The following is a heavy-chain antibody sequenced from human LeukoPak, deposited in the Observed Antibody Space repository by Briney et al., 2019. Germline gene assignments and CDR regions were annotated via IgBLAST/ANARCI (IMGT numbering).Heavy chain of an antibody. J-gene: IGHJ4*02. CDR2: IYYSGST. D-gene: IGHD3-3*01. Sequence: SETLSLTCTVSGYSISSGYYWGWIRQPPGKGLEWIGTIYYSGSTYHNPSLESRVTISVDTSKSQFSLKLSSVTAADTAVYYCARDFWSDYSYFDYWGQGTLVTVSS. CDR3: ARDFWSDYSYFDY. V-gene: IGHV4-38-2*02. CDR1: GYSISSGYY.